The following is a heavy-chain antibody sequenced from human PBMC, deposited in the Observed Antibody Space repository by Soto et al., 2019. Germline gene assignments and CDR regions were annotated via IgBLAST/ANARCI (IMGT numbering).Heavy chain of an antibody. V-gene: IGHV4-4*02. Sequence: SETLSLTCAVSGASISNNNWWTWVRQPPGKGLEWIGEIYHSGSTHYNPSLKSRVTISVDKSNNQFSLKLTSVTAADTAVYYCAIGKIAKDLGPFDYCGQGNLVTVSS. CDR2: IYHSGST. CDR1: GASISNNNW. J-gene: IGHJ4*02. CDR3: AIGKIAKDLGPFDY.